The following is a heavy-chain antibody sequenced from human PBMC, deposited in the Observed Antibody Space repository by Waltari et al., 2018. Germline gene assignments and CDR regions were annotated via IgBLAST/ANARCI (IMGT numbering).Heavy chain of an antibody. Sequence: EVQLVESGGGLVLPGGSLRLSCAASGFPCSSYAMTWVRNVPGKGLEWVSAIRGSGVSTYYADSEKGRFTISRDNSKNTLYLQMNSLRAEDTAVYYCAKTPYSSSWYSFDYWGQGTLVTVSS. D-gene: IGHD6-13*01. J-gene: IGHJ4*02. CDR1: GFPCSSYA. CDR2: IRGSGVST. V-gene: IGHV3-23*04. CDR3: AKTPYSSSWYSFDY.